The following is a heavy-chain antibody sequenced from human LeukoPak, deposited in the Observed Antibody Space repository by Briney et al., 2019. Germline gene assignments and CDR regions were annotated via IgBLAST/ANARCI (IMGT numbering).Heavy chain of an antibody. D-gene: IGHD1-20*01. Sequence: ASVKVSCKASGYTFTNYPMNWVRQAPGQGLEWMGWINTDTGNPTYAQGFTGRFVFSLDTSVSTAYLQITSLKAEDTAVYYCARAGLTGSKVAFDVWGQGTMVTVSS. CDR1: GYTFTNYP. V-gene: IGHV7-4-1*02. CDR3: ARAGLTGSKVAFDV. J-gene: IGHJ3*01. CDR2: INTDTGNP.